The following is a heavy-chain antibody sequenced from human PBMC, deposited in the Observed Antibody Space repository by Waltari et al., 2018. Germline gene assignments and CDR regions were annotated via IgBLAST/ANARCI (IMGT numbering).Heavy chain of an antibody. D-gene: IGHD4-17*01. CDR1: GGSISSGGYY. CDR2: IYYSGST. J-gene: IGHJ4*02. CDR3: ATGAYCDYGICY. Sequence: QVQLQESGPGLVKPSQTLSLTCTVSGGSISSGGYYWGWIRQHPGKGLEWIGYIYYSGSTYYNPSLKSRVTISVDTSKNQFSLKLSSVTAADTAVYYCATGAYCDYGICYWGQGTLVTVSS. V-gene: IGHV4-31*03.